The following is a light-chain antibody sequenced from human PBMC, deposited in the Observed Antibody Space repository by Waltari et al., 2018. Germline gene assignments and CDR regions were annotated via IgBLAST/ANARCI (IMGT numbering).Light chain of an antibody. CDR3: CSYASSSPRLI. CDR1: YSNFGSYAL. V-gene: IGLV2-23*02. CDR2: EVL. J-gene: IGLJ2*01. Sequence: QSALTQPASVSGSLGQSISIPCSGTYSNFGSYALVAWYHQRPGEAPKLLIYEVLKRPSGISKRFSGSKSGNAASLTISALQPEDEGTYYCCSYASSSPRLIFGGGTELSVL.